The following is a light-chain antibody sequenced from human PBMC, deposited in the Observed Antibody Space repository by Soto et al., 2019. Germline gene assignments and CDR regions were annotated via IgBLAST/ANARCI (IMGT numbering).Light chain of an antibody. CDR2: SNN. CDR1: RSNIGSNP. Sequence: QSVLTQPPSASGTPGQRVTISCSGSRSNIGSNPVNWYQQLPGTAPKLLIDSNNQRPSGVPDRFSGSRSGTSASLAISGLQSEDEADYYGAAWDDSLYGRFFGTGTKLTVL. CDR3: AAWDDSLYGRF. V-gene: IGLV1-44*01. J-gene: IGLJ1*01.